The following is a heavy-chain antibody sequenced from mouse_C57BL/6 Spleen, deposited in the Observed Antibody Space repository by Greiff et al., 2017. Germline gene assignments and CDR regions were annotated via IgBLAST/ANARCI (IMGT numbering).Heavy chain of an antibody. V-gene: IGHV1-26*01. J-gene: IGHJ2*01. Sequence: VQLQQSGPELVKPGASVKISCKASGYTFTDYYMNWVKQSHGKSLEWIGDINPNNGGTSYNQKFKGKATLTVDKSSSTAYMELRSLTSEDSAVYYCARWGMVRGWGQGTTLTVSS. CDR2: INPNNGGT. CDR3: ARWGMVRG. D-gene: IGHD2-3*01. CDR1: GYTFTDYY.